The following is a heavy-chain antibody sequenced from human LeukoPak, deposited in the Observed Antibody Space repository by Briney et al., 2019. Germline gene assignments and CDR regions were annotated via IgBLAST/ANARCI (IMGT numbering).Heavy chain of an antibody. D-gene: IGHD3-22*01. V-gene: IGHV3-43D*04. Sequence: GGSLRLSCATSGFTFNDYAMHWVRQAPGKGLEWVALISCDGTNIFYADFVKSRFVITRDNDKDSLYLQMNSLTAEDAGLYYCTKVDFAYDSSGFMSKWGQGTLVTVSS. CDR2: ISCDGTNI. CDR3: TKVDFAYDSSGFMSK. CDR1: GFTFNDYA. J-gene: IGHJ4*02.